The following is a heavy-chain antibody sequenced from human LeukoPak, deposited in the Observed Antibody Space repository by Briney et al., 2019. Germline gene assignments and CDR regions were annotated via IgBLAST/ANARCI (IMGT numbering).Heavy chain of an antibody. CDR1: GYTFTGYY. J-gene: IGHJ4*02. CDR3: ARETAAAAFDY. Sequence: GAPVKVSCKASGYTFTGYYMHWVRQAPGQGLEWMGIINPSGGSTSYAQKFQGRVTMTRDTSTSTVYMELSSLRFEDTAVYYCARETAAAAFDYWGQGALVTVSS. D-gene: IGHD6-13*01. CDR2: INPSGGST. V-gene: IGHV1-46*01.